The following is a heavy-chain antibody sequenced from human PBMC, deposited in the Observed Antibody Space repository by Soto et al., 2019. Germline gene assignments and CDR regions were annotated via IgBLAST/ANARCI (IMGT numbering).Heavy chain of an antibody. V-gene: IGHV1-3*01. CDR2: INAGNGNT. D-gene: IGHD5-12*01. J-gene: IGHJ4*02. CDR1: GYTFTSYA. CDR3: ARVGGYDLFDY. Sequence: ASVKVSCKASGYTFTSYAMHWVRQAPGQRLEWMGWINAGNGNTKYSQKFQGRVTITRDTSARTAYMELSSLRSEDTAVYYCARVGGYDLFDYWGQGTLVTVSS.